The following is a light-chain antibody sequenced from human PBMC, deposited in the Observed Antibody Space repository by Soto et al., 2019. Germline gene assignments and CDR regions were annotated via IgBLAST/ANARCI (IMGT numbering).Light chain of an antibody. CDR1: QDISRW. CDR3: QQVDSFPYT. CDR2: GTS. Sequence: DIQMTQSPPSVSASVGDTVTITCRASQDISRWLAWYQQKPGKAPKLLIYGTSSLYSGVPSRFSGIGSGTDFTLIINSLRPEDFATYYCQQVDSFPYTFGQGTKVDIK. J-gene: IGKJ2*01. V-gene: IGKV1-12*01.